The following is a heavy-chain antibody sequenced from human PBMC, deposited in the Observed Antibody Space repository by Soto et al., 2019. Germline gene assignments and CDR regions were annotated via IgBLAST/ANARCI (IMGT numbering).Heavy chain of an antibody. CDR1: GFTFSNYW. CDR3: ARDRRQLVAIDY. V-gene: IGHV3-74*01. CDR2: ISGDGST. Sequence: GGALRLSCAASGFTFSNYWMHWVRQAPGKGPVWVSRISGDGSTNYADSVKGRFTISRDNAKNTLYLQMNSLRAEDTAVYYCARDRRQLVAIDYWGQGALVPVSS. D-gene: IGHD1-1*01. J-gene: IGHJ4*02.